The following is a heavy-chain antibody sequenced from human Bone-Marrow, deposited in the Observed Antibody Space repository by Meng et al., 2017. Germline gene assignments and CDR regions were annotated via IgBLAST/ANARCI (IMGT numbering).Heavy chain of an antibody. V-gene: IGHV1-18*01. CDR2: ISAYNGNT. CDR3: AIDVLYSSSWYFDY. D-gene: IGHD6-13*01. CDR1: GYTFTSYG. J-gene: IGHJ4*02. Sequence: ASVKVSCKASGYTFTSYGISWVRQAPGQGLEWMGWISAYNGNTNYAQKLQGRVTMTTDTSTSTAYMELRSLRSDDAAVYYCAIDVLYSSSWYFDYWGQGTLVTVSS.